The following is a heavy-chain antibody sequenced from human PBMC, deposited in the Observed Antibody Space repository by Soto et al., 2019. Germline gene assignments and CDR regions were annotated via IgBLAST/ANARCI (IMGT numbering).Heavy chain of an antibody. Sequence: ASVKVSCKASGYTFTGYYMHGVRQAPGQGLEWMGWINPNSGGTNYAQKFQGRVTMTRDTSISTAYMELSRLRSDDTAVYYCARPDRGWYRTTWFDPWGQGTLVTVSS. CDR2: INPNSGGT. J-gene: IGHJ5*02. V-gene: IGHV1-2*02. CDR1: GYTFTGYY. CDR3: ARPDRGWYRTTWFDP. D-gene: IGHD6-19*01.